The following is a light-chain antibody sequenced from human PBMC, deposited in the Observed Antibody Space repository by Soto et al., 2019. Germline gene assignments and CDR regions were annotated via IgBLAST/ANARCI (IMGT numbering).Light chain of an antibody. CDR3: QHYGSSRWT. J-gene: IGKJ1*01. CDR2: GAS. Sequence: EIVLTQSPGTLSLSPGERATLSCRASQSVSSSYLAWYQQKPGQAPRLLIYGASSRATVIPDRFSGSGSGTDFTLIISRLEPEDFAVYYCQHYGSSRWTFGQGTKVEIK. CDR1: QSVSSSY. V-gene: IGKV3-20*01.